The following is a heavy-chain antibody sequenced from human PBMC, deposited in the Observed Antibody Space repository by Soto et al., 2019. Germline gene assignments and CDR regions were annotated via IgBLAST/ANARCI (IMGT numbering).Heavy chain of an antibody. Sequence: PGGSLRLSCGASGFTFDSFAMTWVRLTPGKGLEWVSTISGSGAMTYHADSVKGRFTISRDNSRNTLYLQMNGLSAEDTAIYYCAKNFGYNYSYDMGDTWGQGTLVTVSS. CDR3: AKNFGYNYSYDMGDT. CDR2: ISGSGAMT. D-gene: IGHD5-12*01. V-gene: IGHV3-23*01. CDR1: GFTFDSFA. J-gene: IGHJ5*02.